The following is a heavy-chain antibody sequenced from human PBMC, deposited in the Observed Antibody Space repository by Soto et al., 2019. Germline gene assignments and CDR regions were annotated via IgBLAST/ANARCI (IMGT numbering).Heavy chain of an antibody. D-gene: IGHD3-9*01. CDR3: AKSAVYYDILTGYSLFDY. CDR1: GFTFSSYA. CDR2: ISGSGGST. J-gene: IGHJ4*02. Sequence: GGSLRLSCAASGFTFSSYAMSWVRQAPGKGLEWVSAISGSGGSTYYADSVKGRFTISRDNSKNTLYLQMNSLRAEDTAVYYCAKSAVYYDILTGYSLFDYWGQGTLVTVSS. V-gene: IGHV3-23*01.